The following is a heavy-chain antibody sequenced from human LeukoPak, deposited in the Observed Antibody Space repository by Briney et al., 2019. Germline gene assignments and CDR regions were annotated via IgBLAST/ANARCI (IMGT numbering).Heavy chain of an antibody. V-gene: IGHV4-59*01. CDR3: ARDHRAVAGFDF. Sequence: KPSETLSLTCTVSGDSISSYYWSWIRQPPGKGPEWIGSLYNRGRTTYNPSLESRVTISVDTSKNQFSLKVTSVTPADTAVYYCARDHRAVAGFDFWGQGTLVTVSS. CDR1: GDSISSYY. CDR2: LYNRGRT. J-gene: IGHJ4*02. D-gene: IGHD6-19*01.